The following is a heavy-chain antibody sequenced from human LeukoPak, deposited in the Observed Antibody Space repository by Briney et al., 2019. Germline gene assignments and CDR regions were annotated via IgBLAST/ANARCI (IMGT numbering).Heavy chain of an antibody. CDR2: IYTSGST. V-gene: IGHV4-61*02. CDR1: GGSISSGSYY. J-gene: IGHJ4*02. D-gene: IGHD3-10*01. CDR3: ARDRAPSYYYGSGSYFDY. Sequence: SQTLPLTCTVSGGSISSGSYYWSWIRQPAGKGLEWIGRIYTSGSTNYNPSLKSRVTISVDTSKNQFSLKLSSVTAADTAVYYCARDRAPSYYYGSGSYFDYWGQGTLVTVSS.